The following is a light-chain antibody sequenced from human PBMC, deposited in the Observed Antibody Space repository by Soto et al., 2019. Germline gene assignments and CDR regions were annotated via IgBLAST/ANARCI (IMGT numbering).Light chain of an antibody. V-gene: IGLV1-44*01. CDR2: NDN. Sequence: QSVLTQPPSASGTPGQRVAISRSGSSSNIGDNTVNWYQQLPGTAPKLLIYNDNQRPSGVPDRFSGSKSGTSASLAISGLQSEDEADFYCAAWDDSLSGVVFGGGTKVTVL. CDR1: SSNIGDNT. CDR3: AAWDDSLSGVV. J-gene: IGLJ2*01.